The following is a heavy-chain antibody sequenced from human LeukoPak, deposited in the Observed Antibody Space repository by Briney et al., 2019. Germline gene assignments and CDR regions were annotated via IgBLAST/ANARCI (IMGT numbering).Heavy chain of an antibody. J-gene: IGHJ3*01. V-gene: IGHV3-43*01. CDR3: AKATSSGWGYASDV. CDR2: IRWDGGEI. Sequence: PGGSLRLSCAGSGFTFHDYTMHWVRQPPGKGLEWVSLIRWDGGEIHYADSLKGRFTISRDNSKNSLFLQMNSLGIEDTALYYCAKATSSGWGYASDVWGRGTMVTVSA. CDR1: GFTFHDYT. D-gene: IGHD6-19*01.